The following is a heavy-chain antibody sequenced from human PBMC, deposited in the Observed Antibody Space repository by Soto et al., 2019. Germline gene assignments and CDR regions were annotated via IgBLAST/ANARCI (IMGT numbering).Heavy chain of an antibody. CDR3: ARDGYYYDSSGYSAAIDY. CDR2: ISYDGSNK. Sequence: GSLRLSCAASGXTFSSYSMHWVRQAPGKGLEWVAVISYDGSNKYYADSVKGRFKIYRDNSKNTLYLQMNSLRAEDTAVYYCARDGYYYDSSGYSAAIDYWGQGTLGTVSS. CDR1: GXTFSSYS. J-gene: IGHJ4*02. V-gene: IGHV3-30-3*01. D-gene: IGHD3-22*01.